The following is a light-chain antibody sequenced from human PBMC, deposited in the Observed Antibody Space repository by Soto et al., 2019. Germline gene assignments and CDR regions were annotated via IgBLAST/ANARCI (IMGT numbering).Light chain of an antibody. CDR1: QTSRVY. CDR3: QQSYSTPPT. J-gene: IGKJ2*01. V-gene: IGKV1-39*01. Sequence: DILMTQSPSSLSASVGDRVTITCRASQTSRVYLTWYQQKSGKAPKVLISGASTLQSGVPSRFSGSGSGTDFTLTINSLQPEDFATYFCQQSYSTPPTFGQGTKL. CDR2: GAS.